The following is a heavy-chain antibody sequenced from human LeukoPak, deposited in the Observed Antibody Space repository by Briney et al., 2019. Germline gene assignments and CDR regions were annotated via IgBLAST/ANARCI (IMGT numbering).Heavy chain of an antibody. Sequence: PSETLSLTCTVSGGSISSGGYYWSWIRQHPGKGLEWIGYIYYSGSTYYNPSLKSRVTISVDTSKNQFSLKLTSVTAADTAMYYCARRGGNPLGAFDIWGQGTMVTVSS. CDR1: GGSISSGGYY. D-gene: IGHD4-23*01. J-gene: IGHJ3*02. CDR2: IYYSGST. V-gene: IGHV4-31*03. CDR3: ARRGGNPLGAFDI.